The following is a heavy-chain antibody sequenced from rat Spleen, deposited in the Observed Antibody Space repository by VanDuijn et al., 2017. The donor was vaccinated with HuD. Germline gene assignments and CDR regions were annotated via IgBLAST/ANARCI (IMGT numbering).Heavy chain of an antibody. Sequence: VQLVESGGGLVQPGRSLKLSCAASGFTFSDYYMAWVRQAPTKGLEWVSSVSNDGVHTYYPDSVKGRFTISRDNAENIVYLQMTSLKSEDTATYYCAVAGYGYWGQGVMVTVSS. V-gene: IGHV5-25*01. CDR2: VSNDGVHT. CDR1: GFTFSDYY. CDR3: AVAGYGY. J-gene: IGHJ2*01. D-gene: IGHD1-7*01.